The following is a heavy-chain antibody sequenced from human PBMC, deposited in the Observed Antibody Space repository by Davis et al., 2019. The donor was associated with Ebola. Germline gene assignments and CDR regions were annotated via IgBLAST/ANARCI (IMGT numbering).Heavy chain of an antibody. D-gene: IGHD4-17*01. J-gene: IGHJ4*02. CDR2: IYYSGSA. Sequence: SETLSLTCTVSGGSISSGDYYWGWIRQHPGKGLEWIGYIYYSGSAYYNPSLKSRVTLSVDRSTNQFSLKLTSVTAADTAVYYCARGDYAGSSFDYWGQGTLVTVSS. CDR1: GGSISSGDYY. V-gene: IGHV4-30-4*08. CDR3: ARGDYAGSSFDY.